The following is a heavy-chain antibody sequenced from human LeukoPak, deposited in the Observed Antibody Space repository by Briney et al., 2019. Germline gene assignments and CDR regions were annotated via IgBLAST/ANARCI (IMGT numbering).Heavy chain of an antibody. Sequence: GGSLRLSCTASGFMFDDYAMHWVRQVPGKGLEWVSGIKSKSAGIAYADAVKGRFTISRDNAKNSLSLQMNSLRAEDTAVYYCAELGITMIGGVWGKGTTVTISS. CDR2: IKSKSAGI. D-gene: IGHD3-10*02. J-gene: IGHJ6*04. CDR1: GFMFDDYA. V-gene: IGHV3-9*01. CDR3: AELGITMIGGV.